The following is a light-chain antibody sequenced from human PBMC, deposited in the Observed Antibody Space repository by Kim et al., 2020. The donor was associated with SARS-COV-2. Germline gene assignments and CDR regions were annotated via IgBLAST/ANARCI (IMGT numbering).Light chain of an antibody. CDR2: DAS. CDR1: QDVRNY. CDR3: QQRSNWPYT. J-gene: IGKJ2*01. V-gene: IGKV3-11*01. Sequence: EIVLTQSPATLSLSPGERATLSCRASQDVRNYLAWYQQRPGQAPRLLIYDASNRATGIPARFSGSGSGTDFTLTVTSLEPEDFVVYYCQQRSNWPYTFGQGTKLEI.